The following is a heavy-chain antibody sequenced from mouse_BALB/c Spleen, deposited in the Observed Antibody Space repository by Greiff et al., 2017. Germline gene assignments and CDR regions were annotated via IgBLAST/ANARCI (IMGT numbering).Heavy chain of an antibody. CDR3: AKHLGYDGYYGAMDY. CDR1: GFSLTDYG. Sequence: VKLMESGPGLVAPSQSLSITCTVSGFSLTDYGVSWIRQPPGKGLEWLGVIWGGGSTYYNSALKSRLSISKDNSKSQVFLKMNSLQTDDTAMYYCAKHLGYDGYYGAMDYWGQGTSVTVSS. J-gene: IGHJ4*01. CDR2: IWGGGST. V-gene: IGHV2-6-5*01. D-gene: IGHD2-3*01.